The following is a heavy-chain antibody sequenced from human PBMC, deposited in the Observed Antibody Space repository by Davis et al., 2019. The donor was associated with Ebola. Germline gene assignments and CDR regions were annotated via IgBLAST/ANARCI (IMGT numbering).Heavy chain of an antibody. J-gene: IGHJ4*02. CDR3: ARDRLPGGYYFDY. D-gene: IGHD2-15*01. CDR2: ISAYNGNT. CDR1: GYTFTGYY. Sequence: ASVKVSCKASGYTFTGYYMHWVRQAPGQGLEWMGWISAYNGNTNYAQKLQGRVTMTTDTSTSTAYMELRSLRSDDTAVYYCARDRLPGGYYFDYWGQGTLVTVSS. V-gene: IGHV1-18*04.